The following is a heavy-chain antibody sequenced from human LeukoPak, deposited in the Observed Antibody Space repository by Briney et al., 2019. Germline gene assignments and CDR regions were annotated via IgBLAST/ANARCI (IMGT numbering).Heavy chain of an antibody. CDR1: RFTFGGYA. CDR3: AKDTGRYGGKSAIDS. V-gene: IGHV3-30-3*01. Sequence: GGSLRLSCAASRFTFGGYAIHWVRQAPGKGLEWVAIISYDGSNKFYGASVKGRFTISGDNSKNTLYLQMNSLRAEDTAVYYCAKDTGRYGGKSAIDSWGQGTLVTVSS. J-gene: IGHJ4*02. CDR2: ISYDGSNK. D-gene: IGHD4-23*01.